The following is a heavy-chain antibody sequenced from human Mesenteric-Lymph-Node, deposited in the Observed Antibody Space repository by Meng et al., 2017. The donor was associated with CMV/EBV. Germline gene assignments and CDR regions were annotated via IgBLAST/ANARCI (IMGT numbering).Heavy chain of an antibody. D-gene: IGHD6-13*01. CDR2: ISYDVSNK. Sequence: GGSLRLSCAASGFTFSKYNMYWVRQTPAKGLEWVATISYDVSNKYYADSVKGRFTISRDNAKNSLYLQMNSLRAEDTAVYYCARDPLGEAAAGSNWFDPWGQGTLVTVSS. CDR3: ARDPLGEAAAGSNWFDP. CDR1: GFTFSKYN. V-gene: IGHV3-30-3*01. J-gene: IGHJ5*02.